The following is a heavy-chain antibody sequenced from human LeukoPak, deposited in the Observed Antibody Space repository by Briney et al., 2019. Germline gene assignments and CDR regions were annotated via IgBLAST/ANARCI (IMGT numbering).Heavy chain of an antibody. D-gene: IGHD6-13*01. CDR2: IKQDGSEK. Sequence: GGSLRLSCAASGFTVSSNYMSWVRQAPGKGLEWVANIKQDGSEKYYVDSVKGRFTISRDNAKNSLYLQMNSLRAEDTAVYYCARAGYSSSWYVDYWGQGTLVTVSS. V-gene: IGHV3-7*01. CDR1: GFTVSSNY. J-gene: IGHJ4*02. CDR3: ARAGYSSSWYVDY.